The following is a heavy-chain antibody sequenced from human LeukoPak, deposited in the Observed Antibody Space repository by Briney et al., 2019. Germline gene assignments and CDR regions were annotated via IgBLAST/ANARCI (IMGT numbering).Heavy chain of an antibody. CDR3: ARGTYCGGDCYSLGGNYYFDY. D-gene: IGHD2-21*02. J-gene: IGHJ4*02. V-gene: IGHV1-46*01. CDR2: INPSGGST. Sequence: ASVKVSCKASGYTFTNYHMHWVRQAPGQGLEWMGMINPSGGSTNYAQKFQGRVTLTRDTSTSTVYMELSSLRSDDTAVYYCARGTYCGGDCYSLGGNYYFDYWGQGTLVTVSS. CDR1: GYTFTNYH.